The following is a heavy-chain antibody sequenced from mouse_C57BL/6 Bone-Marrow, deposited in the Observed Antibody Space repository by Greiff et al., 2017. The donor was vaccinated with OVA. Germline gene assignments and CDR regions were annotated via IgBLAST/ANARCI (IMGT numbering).Heavy chain of an antibody. CDR2: IHPNSGST. J-gene: IGHJ2*01. V-gene: IGHV1-64*01. Sequence: VKLQQSGAELVKPGASVKLSCKASGYTFTSYWMHWVKQRPGQGLEWIGMIHPNSGSTNYNEKFKSKATLTVAKSSSTAYMEHNSLTSEDSAVYYFASPYYYDSRGNYYFDYWGQGTTLTVSS. D-gene: IGHD1-1*01. CDR1: GYTFTSYW. CDR3: ASPYYYDSRGNYYFDY.